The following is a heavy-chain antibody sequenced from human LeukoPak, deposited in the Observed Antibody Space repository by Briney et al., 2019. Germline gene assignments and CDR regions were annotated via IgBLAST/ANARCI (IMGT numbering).Heavy chain of an antibody. V-gene: IGHV4-39*02. Sequence: PSETLSLTCTVSGGSISSSSYYWGWIRQPPGKGLEWIGSIYYSGSTYYNPSLKSRVTISVDTSKNQFSLKLSSVTAADTAVYYCAREGGLMTTVTYFDYWGQGTLVTVSS. CDR2: IYYSGST. J-gene: IGHJ4*02. CDR3: AREGGLMTTVTYFDY. D-gene: IGHD4-17*01. CDR1: GGSISSSSYY.